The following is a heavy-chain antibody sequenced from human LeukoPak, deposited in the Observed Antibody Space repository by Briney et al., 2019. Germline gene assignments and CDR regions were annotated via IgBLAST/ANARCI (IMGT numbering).Heavy chain of an antibody. V-gene: IGHV4-39*01. J-gene: IGHJ5*02. Sequence: SETLSLTCTVSGGSISSSSYYWGWIRQPPGKGLEWIGSIYYSGSTYYNPSLKSRVTISVDTSKNQFSLKLSSVTDADTAVYYCARGVWSGYVSPYNWFDPWGQGTLVTVSS. CDR3: ARGVWSGYVSPYNWFDP. CDR1: GGSISSSSYY. CDR2: IYYSGST. D-gene: IGHD3-3*01.